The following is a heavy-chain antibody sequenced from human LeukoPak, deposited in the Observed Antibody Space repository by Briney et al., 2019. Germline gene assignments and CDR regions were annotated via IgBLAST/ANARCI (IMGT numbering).Heavy chain of an antibody. CDR1: GGSIRSYY. Sequence: SETLSLACTVSGGSIRSYYWSWIRQPPGKGLEWIRYIYYSGSTNYNPSLKSRVTISVDTSRNQFSLKLSSMTAADTAVYYCARRRGRGYDLPSKYYFDYWGQGTLVTVSS. CDR3: ARRRGRGYDLPSKYYFDY. V-gene: IGHV4-59*08. CDR2: IYYSGST. D-gene: IGHD5-12*01. J-gene: IGHJ4*02.